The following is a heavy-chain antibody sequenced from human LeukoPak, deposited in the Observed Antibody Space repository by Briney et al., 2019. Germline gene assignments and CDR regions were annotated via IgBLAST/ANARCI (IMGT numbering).Heavy chain of an antibody. CDR1: GYTFTSYG. Sequence: ASVKVSCKASGYTFTSYGISWVRQAPGQGLEWMGWISAYNGNTNYAQKLQGRVTMTTDTSTSTAYMELRSLRSDDTAVYYCARDGGYYDSSDPFDYWGQGTLVTVSS. J-gene: IGHJ4*02. V-gene: IGHV1-18*01. CDR2: ISAYNGNT. CDR3: ARDGGYYDSSDPFDY. D-gene: IGHD3-22*01.